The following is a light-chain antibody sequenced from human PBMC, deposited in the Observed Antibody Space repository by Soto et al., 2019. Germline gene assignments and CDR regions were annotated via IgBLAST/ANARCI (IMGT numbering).Light chain of an antibody. CDR1: ASDIGRYNY. V-gene: IGLV2-8*01. Sequence: QSVRTQPPSASGSPGQSVTISCIGTASDIGRYNYVSWYQHHPGKAPKLIIYEVTKRPSGVPDRFSGSKSGNTASLTVSGLQADDEADYYCNSYVGSNNYVFGTGTKLTVL. J-gene: IGLJ1*01. CDR2: EVT. CDR3: NSYVGSNNYV.